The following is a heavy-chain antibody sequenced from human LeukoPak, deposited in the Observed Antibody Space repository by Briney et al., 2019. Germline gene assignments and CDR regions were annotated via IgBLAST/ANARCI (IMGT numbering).Heavy chain of an antibody. CDR2: ISSSSSYI. CDR3: ARAMDTAMVTYFDY. V-gene: IGHV3-21*01. D-gene: IGHD5-18*01. CDR1: RVAYKCST. Sequence: LGRPVRLSFAACRVAYKCSTRWSLCQATGKGLEWVSSISSSSSYIYYADSVKGRFTISRDNAKNSLYLQMNSLRAEDTAVYYCARAMDTAMVTYFDYWGQGTLVTVSS. J-gene: IGHJ4*02.